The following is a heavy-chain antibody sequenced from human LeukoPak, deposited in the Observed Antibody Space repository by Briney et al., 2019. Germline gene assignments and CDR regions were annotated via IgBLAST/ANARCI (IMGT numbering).Heavy chain of an antibody. CDR1: GFTFSTYA. D-gene: IGHD3-10*01. Sequence: GGSLRLSCAASGFTFSTYAIHWVRQAPGKGLEWVSSISGSGTYIDYADSVQGRFTVSRDNAKNSLYLQMNSLRAEDTAVYYCARHKSYHSGSYGGRDYWGQGTLVTVSS. CDR2: ISGSGTYI. J-gene: IGHJ4*02. V-gene: IGHV3-21*01. CDR3: ARHKSYHSGSYGGRDY.